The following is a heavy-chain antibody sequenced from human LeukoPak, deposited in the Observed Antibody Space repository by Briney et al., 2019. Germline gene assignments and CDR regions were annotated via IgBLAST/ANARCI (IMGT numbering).Heavy chain of an antibody. D-gene: IGHD5-24*01. V-gene: IGHV1-46*01. CDR1: GYTFTSYY. CDR2: INPSGGST. Sequence: ASVRVSCKASGYTFTSYYMHWVRQAPGQGLEWMGIINPSGGSTSYAQKFQGRVTMTRDMSTSTVYMELSSLRSEDTALYYCAKDFGYNYLGAFDIWGQGTMVTVSS. CDR3: AKDFGYNYLGAFDI. J-gene: IGHJ3*02.